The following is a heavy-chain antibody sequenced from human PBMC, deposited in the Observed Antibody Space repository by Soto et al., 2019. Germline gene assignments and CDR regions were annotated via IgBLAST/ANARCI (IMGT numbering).Heavy chain of an antibody. CDR3: ARGKNSAFDY. Sequence: QVQLQQSGPGLVKPSQTLSLTCAISGDSISTSNVAWNWIRQSPSGGLEWLGRTGYTSKWYNDYAGSVKSRITINPDTSNNHFSLQLNSVTPDDTAIYYCARGKNSAFDYWGQGTLVTVSS. CDR2: TGYTSKWYN. D-gene: IGHD5-18*01. V-gene: IGHV6-1*01. CDR1: GDSISTSNVA. J-gene: IGHJ4*02.